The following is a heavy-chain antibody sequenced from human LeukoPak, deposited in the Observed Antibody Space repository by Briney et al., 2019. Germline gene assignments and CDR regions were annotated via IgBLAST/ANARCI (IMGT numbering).Heavy chain of an antibody. CDR3: ASHYGSGSNNWLGP. D-gene: IGHD3-10*01. CDR1: GFTFSSYA. J-gene: IGHJ5*02. V-gene: IGHV3-23*01. CDR2: ISGSGGET. Sequence: GGSLRLSCAASGFTFSSYAMSWVRQAPGKGLEWVSAISGSGGETYYADSVKGRFTISRDNSKNTLYLQMNSLRAEDSAIYYCASHYGSGSNNWLGPWGQGTLVTVSS.